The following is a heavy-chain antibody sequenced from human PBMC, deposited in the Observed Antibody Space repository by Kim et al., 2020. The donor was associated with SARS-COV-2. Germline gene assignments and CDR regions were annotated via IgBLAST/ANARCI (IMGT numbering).Heavy chain of an antibody. CDR3: ARGGCSSTSCYRDWYFDL. CDR1: GGSISSGGYS. CDR2: IYHSGST. D-gene: IGHD2-2*01. J-gene: IGHJ2*01. Sequence: SETLSLTCAVSGGSISSGGYSWSWIRQPPGKGLEWIGYIYHSGSTYYNPSLKSRVTISVDRSKNQFSLKLSSVTAADTAVYYCARGGCSSTSCYRDWYFDLWGRGTLVTVSS. V-gene: IGHV4-30-2*01.